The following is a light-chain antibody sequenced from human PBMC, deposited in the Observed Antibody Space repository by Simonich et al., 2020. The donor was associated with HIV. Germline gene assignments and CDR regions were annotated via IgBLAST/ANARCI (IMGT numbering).Light chain of an antibody. CDR2: DAS. V-gene: IGKV3-11*01. Sequence: EIVLTQSPATLSLSPGERAPLSCWARQSISTYIAWYQHKPGQAPRLLIYDASNRATGIPARFSGSGSGTDFTLTISSLEPEDFAVYYCQQRSNWPWTFGQGTKVEIK. CDR1: QSISTY. J-gene: IGKJ1*01. CDR3: QQRSNWPWT.